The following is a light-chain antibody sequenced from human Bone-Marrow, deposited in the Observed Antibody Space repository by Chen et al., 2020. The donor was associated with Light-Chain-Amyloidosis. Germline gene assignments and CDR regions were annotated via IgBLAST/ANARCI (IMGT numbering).Light chain of an antibody. J-gene: IGLJ3*02. V-gene: IGLV2-11*01. CDR1: SRDVGGYDS. CDR2: DVS. Sequence: QSALTQPRSVSGSPGQSVTISCTGTSRDVGGYDSVSWYQQYPGKAPNLMIYDVSKRPSGVPDRFSASKSGNTASLTISGLHAEDEADYYCCSYAGIYWVFGGGTKLTVL. CDR3: CSYAGIYWV.